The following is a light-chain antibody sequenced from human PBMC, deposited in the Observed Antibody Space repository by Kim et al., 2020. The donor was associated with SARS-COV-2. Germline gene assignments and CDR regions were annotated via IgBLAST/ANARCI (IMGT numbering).Light chain of an antibody. V-gene: IGLV8-61*01. Sequence: QTVVTQEPSFSVSPGGTVTLTCGLASGPVSSGHYPSWYQQTPGQAPRTLIYTTNTRASGVADRFSGSILGDKAALTISGAQAGDESDYYCVLYMGGGISVFGRGTKVTVL. CDR1: SGPVSSGHY. CDR2: TTN. CDR3: VLYMGGGISV. J-gene: IGLJ3*02.